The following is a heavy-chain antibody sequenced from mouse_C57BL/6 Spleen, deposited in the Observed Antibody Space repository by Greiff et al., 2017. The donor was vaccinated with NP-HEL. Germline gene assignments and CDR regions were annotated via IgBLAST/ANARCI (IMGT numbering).Heavy chain of an antibody. D-gene: IGHD1-1*01. V-gene: IGHV1-42*01. J-gene: IGHJ2*01. CDR2: INPSTGGT. CDR3: ASTMTTVDY. CDR1: GYSFTGYY. Sequence: EVQLQQSGPELVKPGASVKISCKASGYSFTGYYMNWVKQSPEKSLEWIGEINPSTGGTTYNQKFKAKATLTVDKSSSTAYMQLKSLTSEDSAVYYCASTMTTVDYWGQGTTLTVSS.